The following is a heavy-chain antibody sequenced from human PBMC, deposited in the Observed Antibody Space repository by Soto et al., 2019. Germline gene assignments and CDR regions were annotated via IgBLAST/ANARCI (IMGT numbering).Heavy chain of an antibody. D-gene: IGHD3-22*01. CDR1: GFTFSDYY. Sequence: PGVSLRLSCAASGFTFSDYYMSWIRQAPGKGLEWVSYISSSGSTIYYADSVKGRFTISRDNAKNSLYLQMNSLRAEDTAVYYCASAPPYDSSRNFDYWGQGTLVTVSS. CDR2: ISSSGSTI. J-gene: IGHJ4*02. V-gene: IGHV3-11*01. CDR3: ASAPPYDSSRNFDY.